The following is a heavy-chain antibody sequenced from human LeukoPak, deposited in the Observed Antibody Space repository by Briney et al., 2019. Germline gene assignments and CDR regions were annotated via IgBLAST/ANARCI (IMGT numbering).Heavy chain of an antibody. Sequence: PGGSLRLSCAASGFTFSTYWMSWVRQAARKGLEWVANIKYDGSEKYYGDFVKGRFTISRDNAENTLYLQMNSLRAEDTAVYYCARSSGTGWFDPWGQGILVTVSS. CDR1: GFTFSTYW. CDR2: IKYDGSEK. J-gene: IGHJ5*02. V-gene: IGHV3-7*01. CDR3: ARSSGTGWFDP. D-gene: IGHD1-1*01.